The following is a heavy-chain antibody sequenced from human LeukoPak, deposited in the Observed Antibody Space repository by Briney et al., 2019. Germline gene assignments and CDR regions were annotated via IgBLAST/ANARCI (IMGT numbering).Heavy chain of an antibody. CDR3: ARFVVYDYGMDV. V-gene: IGHV3-20*04. J-gene: IGHJ6*02. Sequence: GGSLRLSCAASGFTFDDYGMSWVRQAPGKGLEWVSGINWNGGSTGYADSVKGRFTISRDNAKNSLYLQMNSLRAEDTAVYYCARFVVYDYGMDVWGQGTTVTVSS. CDR1: GFTFDDYG. CDR2: INWNGGST. D-gene: IGHD3-16*02.